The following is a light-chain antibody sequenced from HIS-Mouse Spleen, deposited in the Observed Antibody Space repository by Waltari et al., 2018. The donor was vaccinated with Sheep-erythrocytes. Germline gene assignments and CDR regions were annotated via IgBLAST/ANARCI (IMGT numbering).Light chain of an antibody. V-gene: IGKV1-39*01. CDR3: QQSYSTPQFT. J-gene: IGKJ3*01. CDR1: QSIRSY. CDR2: AAS. Sequence: DIQMTQSPSSLSASVGDRVTITCRASQSIRSYLNLYQQKPGKDPKLLIYAASSLQSGVPSRFSGSGSGTDFTLTISSLQPEDFATYYCQQSYSTPQFTFGPGTKVDIK.